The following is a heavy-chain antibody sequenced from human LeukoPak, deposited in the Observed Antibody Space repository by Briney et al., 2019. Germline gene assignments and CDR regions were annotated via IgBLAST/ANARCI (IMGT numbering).Heavy chain of an antibody. J-gene: IGHJ4*02. D-gene: IGHD1-1*01. V-gene: IGHV3-23*01. Sequence: PGGSLRLSCAASGLTFSNYGMSWIRQAPGKGLEWVSGIGATGADTYFGDSVKGRSTISRDNSKKTLYLQLNSLRAEDTALYYCARGNGIRPRWYFDYWGRGTLVTVSS. CDR3: ARGNGIRPRWYFDY. CDR1: GLTFSNYG. CDR2: IGATGADT.